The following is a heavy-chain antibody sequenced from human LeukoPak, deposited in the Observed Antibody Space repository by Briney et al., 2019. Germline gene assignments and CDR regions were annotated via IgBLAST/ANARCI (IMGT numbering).Heavy chain of an antibody. CDR2: IWHDGRTE. CDR1: GFTFSSYS. J-gene: IGHJ4*02. V-gene: IGHV3-33*08. D-gene: IGHD4-17*01. CDR3: ARGLTTVTAKSYFDY. Sequence: GGSLRLSCAASGFTFSSYSLHWVRQAPGKGLDWVAVIWHDGRTEYYADSVKGRFTISRDNFKNTLYLQMSSLRVEDTAVYYCARGLTTVTAKSYFDYWGQGTLVTVSS.